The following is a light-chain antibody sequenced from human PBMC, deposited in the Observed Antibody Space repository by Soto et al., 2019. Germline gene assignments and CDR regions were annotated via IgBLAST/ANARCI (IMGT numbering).Light chain of an antibody. CDR3: MQALQTPKT. Sequence: DIVMTQSPPPLPFTPGGPASTSSRLVQASLLIIGYTNLDWNLQKPGQSQQLLIYLGSNRASGVPDRFSGSGSGTDFTLKISRVEAEDVGVYYCMQALQTPKTFGQGTKVEIK. CDR1: QASLLIIGYTN. V-gene: IGKV2-28*01. J-gene: IGKJ1*01. CDR2: LGS.